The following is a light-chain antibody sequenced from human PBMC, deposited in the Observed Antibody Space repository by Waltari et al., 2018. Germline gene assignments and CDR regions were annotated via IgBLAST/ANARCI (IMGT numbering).Light chain of an antibody. Sequence: DIQMSQSPSSLSASVGDRVTITCQASHQFCHYLNWYQQKPGKAPKLLIYDVSNLQAGVPSRFSGTGSGTKFTFTISALQADDIGTYYCQQYESLPLTFGGGTKVEIK. CDR3: QQYESLPLT. CDR2: DVS. J-gene: IGKJ4*01. CDR1: HQFCHY. V-gene: IGKV1-33*01.